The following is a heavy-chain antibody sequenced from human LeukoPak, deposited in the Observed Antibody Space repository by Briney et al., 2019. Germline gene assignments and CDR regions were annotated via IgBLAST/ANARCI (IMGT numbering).Heavy chain of an antibody. CDR1: GGSISGGSYY. V-gene: IGHV4-61*02. Sequence: SETLSLTCTVSGGSISGGSYYWSWIRQPAGKGLEWIGRIYTSGSTNYNPSLKSRVTISVDTSKNQFSLKLSSVTAADTAVYYCARDRELLDFDYWGQGTLVTVSS. CDR2: IYTSGST. J-gene: IGHJ4*02. CDR3: ARDRELLDFDY. D-gene: IGHD1-26*01.